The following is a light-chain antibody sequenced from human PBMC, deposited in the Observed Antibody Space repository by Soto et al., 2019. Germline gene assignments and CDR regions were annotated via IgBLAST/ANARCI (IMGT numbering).Light chain of an antibody. CDR3: SSYTSTYTLI. V-gene: IGLV2-14*03. CDR1: STDVGGYDY. CDR2: DVS. Sequence: QSALTQSASVSGSLGQSISISCTVTSTDVGGYDYVSWYQQHPGKAPRLIIYDVSNRPSGVSNRFSGSKSGNTASLTISGLQAEDEADYYCSSYTSTYTLIFGGGTKLTVL. J-gene: IGLJ2*01.